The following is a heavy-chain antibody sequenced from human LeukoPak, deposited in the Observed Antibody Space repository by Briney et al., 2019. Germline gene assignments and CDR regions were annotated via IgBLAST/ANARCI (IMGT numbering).Heavy chain of an antibody. J-gene: IGHJ6*03. V-gene: IGHV1-69*06. CDR2: IIPIFGTA. CDR1: GGTFSSYA. CDR3: ARALPVEMATRGASGFGFYYYYMDV. D-gene: IGHD5-24*01. Sequence: GASVKVSCKASGGTFSSYAISWVRQAPGQGLEWMGGIIPIFGTANYAQKFQGRVTITADKSTSTVYMELSSLRSEDTAVYYCARALPVEMATRGASGFGFYYYYMDVWGKGTTVTVSS.